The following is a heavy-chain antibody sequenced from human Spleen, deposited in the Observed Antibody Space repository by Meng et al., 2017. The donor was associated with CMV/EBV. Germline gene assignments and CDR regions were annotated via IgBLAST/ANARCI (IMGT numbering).Heavy chain of an antibody. J-gene: IGHJ6*02. CDR3: TRGARAYGMDV. CDR2: IYYSGST. CDR1: GGSLRSGSYY. Sequence: SETLSLTCTVSGGSLRSGSYYWNWIRQPPGKGLEWIGYIYYSGSTNYDPSLKSRVTISIDTSREQFSLRLNSVTAADTAVYYCTRGARAYGMDVWGQGTAVTVSS. V-gene: IGHV4-61*01.